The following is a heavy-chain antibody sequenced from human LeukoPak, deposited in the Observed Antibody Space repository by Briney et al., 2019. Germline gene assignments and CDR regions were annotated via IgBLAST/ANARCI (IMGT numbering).Heavy chain of an antibody. CDR1: GLTFGSYW. V-gene: IGHV3-7*01. Sequence: GGSLRLSCAASGLTFGSYWMSWVRQASGKGLEWVANIKQDGSEKYYVDSVKGRFTISRDNAKNSLYLQMNSLRAEDTAVYYCARVAARPGVYAFDIWGQGTMVTVSS. J-gene: IGHJ3*02. CDR2: IKQDGSEK. D-gene: IGHD6-6*01. CDR3: ARVAARPGVYAFDI.